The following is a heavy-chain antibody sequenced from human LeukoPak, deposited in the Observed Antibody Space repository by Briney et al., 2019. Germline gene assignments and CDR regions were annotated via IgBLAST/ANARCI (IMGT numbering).Heavy chain of an antibody. Sequence: ASETLSLTCTVSGGSISSSSYYWGWIRQPPGKGLEWIGSIYHSGSTYYNPSLKSRVTISVDTSKNQFSLKLSSVTAADTAVYYCARASASDYYDYVWGSFQGAFDIWGQGTMVTVSS. V-gene: IGHV4-39*07. CDR2: IYHSGST. CDR3: ARASASDYYDYVWGSFQGAFDI. D-gene: IGHD3-16*01. J-gene: IGHJ3*02. CDR1: GGSISSSSYY.